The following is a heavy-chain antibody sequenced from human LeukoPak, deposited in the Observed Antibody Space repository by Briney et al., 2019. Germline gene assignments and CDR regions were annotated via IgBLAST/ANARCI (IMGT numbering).Heavy chain of an antibody. Sequence: SGRSLRLSCAASGFTFSHYAMHWVRQAPGKGLEWVALISYDGSNIQYADSLKGRFTISRDNSKNTLYLQMNSLRVDDTAVYYYARDLPPEDVWGQGTTVTVSS. CDR2: ISYDGSNI. V-gene: IGHV3-30-3*01. CDR1: GFTFSHYA. J-gene: IGHJ6*02. CDR3: ARDLPPEDV.